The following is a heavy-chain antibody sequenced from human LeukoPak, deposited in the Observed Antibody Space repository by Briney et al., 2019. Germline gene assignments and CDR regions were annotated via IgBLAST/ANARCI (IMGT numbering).Heavy chain of an antibody. CDR1: GGSISDNY. Sequence: SETLSLTCTVSGGSISDNYWSWIRQPAGRGLEWIGRIYTSGNTYYNPSLKSRVTISLDKSLIQFSLDLTSVTAADTAVYYCARGGGGSYYGNGFDIWGQGTTVTVSS. D-gene: IGHD1-26*01. J-gene: IGHJ3*02. CDR2: IYTSGNT. V-gene: IGHV4-4*07. CDR3: ARGGGGSYYGNGFDI.